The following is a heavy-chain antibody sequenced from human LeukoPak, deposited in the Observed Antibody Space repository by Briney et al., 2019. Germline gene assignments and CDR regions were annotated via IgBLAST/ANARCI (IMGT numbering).Heavy chain of an antibody. J-gene: IGHJ4*02. CDR2: INHDGSER. CDR1: GFTFSSYW. CDR3: ARLEYCTSSSCYSLRY. V-gene: IGHV3-7*01. D-gene: IGHD2-2*02. Sequence: GGSLRLSCAASGFTFSSYWMSWVRQVPGKGLEWVANINHDGSERYYVDSVKGRFTISRDNAKESLYLQMNSLRVEDTAVYYCARLEYCTSSSCYSLRYWGQGTLVTVSS.